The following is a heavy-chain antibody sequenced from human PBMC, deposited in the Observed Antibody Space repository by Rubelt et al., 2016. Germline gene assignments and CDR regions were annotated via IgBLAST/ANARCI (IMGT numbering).Heavy chain of an antibody. J-gene: IGHJ2*01. CDR3: ARDRIRIAARQGWYFDL. CDR1: GYTFTSYG. Sequence: QVQLVQSGAEVKKPGASVKVSCKASGYTFTSYGISWVRQAPGQGLEWMGWISAYNGNTNYAQKIHGRVTMTTGTSTRTAYMGLRCLGSDDTAVYYCARDRIRIAARQGWYFDLWGRGTLVTVSS. V-gene: IGHV1-18*01. D-gene: IGHD6-6*01. CDR2: ISAYNGNT.